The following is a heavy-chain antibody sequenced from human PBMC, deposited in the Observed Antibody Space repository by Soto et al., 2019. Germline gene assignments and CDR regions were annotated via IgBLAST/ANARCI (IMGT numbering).Heavy chain of an antibody. V-gene: IGHV4-30-2*01. J-gene: IGHJ4*02. CDR3: ARYSIAARRGIDY. CDR2: IYHSGST. D-gene: IGHD6-6*01. CDR1: GGSVSSGGYS. Sequence: QLQLQESGSGLVKPSQTLSLTCAVSGGSVSSGGYSWIWIRQPPGKGLEWIGYIYHSGSTYYNPSLKIRVTISVDRSKNQFSLKLSSVTAADTAVYYCARYSIAARRGIDYWGQGTLVTVSS.